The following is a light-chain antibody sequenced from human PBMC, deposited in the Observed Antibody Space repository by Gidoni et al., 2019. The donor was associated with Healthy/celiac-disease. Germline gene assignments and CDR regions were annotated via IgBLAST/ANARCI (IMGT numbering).Light chain of an antibody. J-gene: IGKJ4*01. CDR2: KAS. CDR1: QSISSW. CDR3: QQYNSYPA. V-gene: IGKV1-5*03. Sequence: PPADRVTITCRASQSISSWLAWYQQKPGKAPKLLIYKASSLESGVPSRFSGSGSGTEFTLTISSLQPDDFATYYCQQYNSYPAFGGGTKVEIK.